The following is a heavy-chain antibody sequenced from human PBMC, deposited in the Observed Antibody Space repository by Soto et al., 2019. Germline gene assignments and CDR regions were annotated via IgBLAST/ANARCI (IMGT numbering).Heavy chain of an antibody. J-gene: IGHJ3*02. Sequence: ASVKVSCKASGYTFTGYYMHWVRQAPGQGLEWMGWINPNSGGTNYAQKFQGWVTMTRDTSISTAYMELSRLRSDDTAVDYCARGRAVAGTSGQDDAFDIWGQGTMVTVSS. D-gene: IGHD6-19*01. CDR1: GYTFTGYY. CDR2: INPNSGGT. CDR3: ARGRAVAGTSGQDDAFDI. V-gene: IGHV1-2*04.